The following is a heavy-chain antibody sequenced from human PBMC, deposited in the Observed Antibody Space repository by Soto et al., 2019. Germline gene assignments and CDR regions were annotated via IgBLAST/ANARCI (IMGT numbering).Heavy chain of an antibody. Sequence: TSETLSLTCSVSGDSISTVDYFWAWIRQPPGQALEYIGYIYKSTTTYYNPSFESRVAISLDTSKSQFSLTVTSVTAADTAVYFCARGRYCLTGRCFPNWFDSWGQGTLVTVSS. CDR3: ARGRYCLTGRCFPNWFDS. V-gene: IGHV4-30-4*01. J-gene: IGHJ5*01. CDR2: IYKSTTT. CDR1: GDSISTVDYF. D-gene: IGHD2-15*01.